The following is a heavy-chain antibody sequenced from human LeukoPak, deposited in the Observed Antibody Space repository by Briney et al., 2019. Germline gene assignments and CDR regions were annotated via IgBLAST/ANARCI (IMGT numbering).Heavy chain of an antibody. D-gene: IGHD6-13*01. CDR3: AKVPLIAAPKHFDY. CDR2: IRYDGSEQ. CDR1: GFTFSDYG. J-gene: IGHJ4*02. Sequence: PGGSLRLSCVASGFTFSDYGMHWVRQAPGKGLEWVAFIRYDGSEQYYADSVKGRLTFSRDNSKNTLYLQMNSLRTEDTAVYYCAKVPLIAAPKHFDYWGQGTLVTVSS. V-gene: IGHV3-30*02.